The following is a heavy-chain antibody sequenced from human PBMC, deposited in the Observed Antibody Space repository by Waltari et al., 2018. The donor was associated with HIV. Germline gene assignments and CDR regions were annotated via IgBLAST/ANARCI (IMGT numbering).Heavy chain of an antibody. J-gene: IGHJ4*02. CDR3: AHTPYDSDWAFDY. CDR1: ALSLSVSAVG. D-gene: IGHD3-9*01. V-gene: IGHV2-5*02. Sequence: QITLKESGPTLVKPTQTLTLTCTFSALSLSVSAVGVGWIRQAPGKAPEWLALIYGDGDERYSPSLESRLTITKDTSKNQVVLTMTNVGPVDTATYYCAHTPYDSDWAFDYWGQGTLVTVSS. CDR2: IYGDGDE.